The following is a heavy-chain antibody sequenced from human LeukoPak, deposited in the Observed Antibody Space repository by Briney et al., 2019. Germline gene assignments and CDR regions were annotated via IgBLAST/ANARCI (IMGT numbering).Heavy chain of an antibody. CDR2: FSGSGGNT. J-gene: IGHJ4*02. CDR3: GRDSRWAQPDY. Sequence: PGGSLRLSCAASGFTFSSFAMSWVRQAPGKGLEWVSSFSGSGGNTYYADSVKGRFTISRDNSKNTVYLQINSLTAEDTAVYFCGRDSRWAQPDYWGQGTLVTVSS. CDR1: GFTFSSFA. D-gene: IGHD5-24*01. V-gene: IGHV3-23*01.